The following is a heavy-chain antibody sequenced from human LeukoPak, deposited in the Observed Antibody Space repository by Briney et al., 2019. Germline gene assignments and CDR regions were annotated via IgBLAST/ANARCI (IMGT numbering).Heavy chain of an antibody. CDR2: IYYSGST. CDR3: ARGQRTYYYYYGMDV. CDR1: GGSISSSSYY. V-gene: IGHV4-39*07. Sequence: SETLSLTCTVSGGSISSSSYYWGWIRQPPGKGLEWIGSIYYSGSTYYNPSLKSRVTISVDTSKNQFSLKLSSVTAADTAVYYCARGQRTYYYYYGMDVWGQGTTVTVSS. J-gene: IGHJ6*02.